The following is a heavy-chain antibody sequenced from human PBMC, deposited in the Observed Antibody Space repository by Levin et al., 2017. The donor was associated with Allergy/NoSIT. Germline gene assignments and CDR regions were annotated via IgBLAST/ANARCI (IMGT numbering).Heavy chain of an antibody. CDR3: ARGDFFYQGIDV. Sequence: GPEWMGWMNPNSGNTGYAQNFQGRLTMTRSTSIRTAYMELKSLRYEDTAVYYCARGDFFYQGIDVWGQGTTVTVSS. J-gene: IGHJ6*02. CDR2: MNPNSGNT. D-gene: IGHD3/OR15-3a*01. V-gene: IGHV1-8*01.